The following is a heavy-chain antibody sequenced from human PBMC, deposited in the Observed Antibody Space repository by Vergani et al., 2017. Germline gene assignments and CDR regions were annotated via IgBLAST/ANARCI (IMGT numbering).Heavy chain of an antibody. CDR3: ARTKGNGRENWFDP. CDR1: GGSFRSYY. Sequence: QVQLQESGPGLVKPSETLSLTCTVSGGSFRSYYWTWIRQPAGKGLEWIGRIYTSGSTNYNPSLKSRVTISVDTSKNQFSLKLSSVTAADTAVYYCARTKGNGRENWFDPWGQGTLVTVSS. J-gene: IGHJ5*02. D-gene: IGHD2-8*01. CDR2: IYTSGST. V-gene: IGHV4-4*07.